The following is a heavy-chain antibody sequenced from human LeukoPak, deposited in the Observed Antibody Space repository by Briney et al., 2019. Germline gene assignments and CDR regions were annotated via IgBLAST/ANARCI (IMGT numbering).Heavy chain of an antibody. V-gene: IGHV4-59*01. CDR3: AREMITMIVVDAFDI. CDR2: IYYSGST. J-gene: IGHJ3*02. CDR1: GGSISSYY. Sequence: SETLSLTCTVSGGSISSYYWSWIRQPPGKGLEWIGYIYYSGSTNYNPSLKSRVTISVDTSKNQFSLKLSSVTAADTAVYYCAREMITMIVVDAFDIWGQGTTVTVSS. D-gene: IGHD3-22*01.